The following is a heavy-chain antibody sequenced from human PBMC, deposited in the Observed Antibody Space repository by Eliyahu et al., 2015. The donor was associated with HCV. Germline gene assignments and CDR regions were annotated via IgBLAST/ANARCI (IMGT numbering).Heavy chain of an antibody. CDR2: IYWDDDK. V-gene: IGHV2-5*02. J-gene: IGHJ4*02. CDR1: GFSLSTSGVG. CDR3: AHSQPNFGTEDIVLMVYAPRTGEFDY. Sequence: QITLKESGPTLVKPTQTLTLTCTFSGFSLSTSGVGVGWIRQPPGKALEWLALIYWDDDKRYSPSLKSRLTITKDTSKNQVVLTMTNMDPVDTATYYCAHSQPNFGTEDIVLMVYAPRTGEFDYWGQGTLVTVSS. D-gene: IGHD2-8*01.